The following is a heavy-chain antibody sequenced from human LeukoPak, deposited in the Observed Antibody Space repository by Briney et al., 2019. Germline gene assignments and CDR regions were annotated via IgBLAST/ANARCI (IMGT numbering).Heavy chain of an antibody. V-gene: IGHV4-59*01. CDR2: ICYSGST. D-gene: IGHD1-26*01. CDR1: GGSMSSYY. J-gene: IGHJ3*02. CDR3: VRVSGPHAFDI. Sequence: PSETLSLTCSVPGGSMSSYYWSWIRQPPGKGLEWIGHICYSGSTDYNPSLRSRVTISADTSKKHFSLKVNSVTAADTAVYYCVRVSGPHAFDIWGQGTMVTVSS.